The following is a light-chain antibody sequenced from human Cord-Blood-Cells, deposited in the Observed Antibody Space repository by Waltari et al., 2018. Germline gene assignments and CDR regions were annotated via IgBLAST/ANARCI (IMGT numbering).Light chain of an antibody. V-gene: IGLV6-57*03. Sequence: NFMLTQPHSVSESPGKTVTISCTRSSGSLASNYVQWYQQRPGSAPTTVIYEDNQRPSGVPDLFSGSIDSSSNSASLTISGLKTEDEADYYCQSYDSSNHWVFGGGTKLTVL. CDR2: EDN. CDR1: SGSLASNY. CDR3: QSYDSSNHWV. J-gene: IGLJ3*02.